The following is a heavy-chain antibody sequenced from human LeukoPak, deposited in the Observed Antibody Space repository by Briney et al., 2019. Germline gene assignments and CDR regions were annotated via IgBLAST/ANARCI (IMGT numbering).Heavy chain of an antibody. CDR3: ARDGAQWLVPYDAFDI. Sequence: PGGSLRLSCAASGFTFSSYSMNWVRQAPGKGLEWVSYISSSSSTIYYADSVKGRFTISRDNAKNSLYLQMNSLRAEDTAVYYCARDGAQWLVPYDAFDIWGQGTMVTVSS. J-gene: IGHJ3*02. V-gene: IGHV3-48*04. CDR1: GFTFSSYS. D-gene: IGHD6-19*01. CDR2: ISSSSSTI.